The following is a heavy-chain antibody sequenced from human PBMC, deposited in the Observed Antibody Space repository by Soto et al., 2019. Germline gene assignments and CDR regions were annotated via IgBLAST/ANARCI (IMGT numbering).Heavy chain of an antibody. J-gene: IGHJ6*02. CDR2: IIPIFGTA. D-gene: IGHD2-15*01. V-gene: IGHV1-69*01. Sequence: QVQLVQSGAEVKKPGSSVKVSCNASGGTFSSYAISWVRQAPGQGLEWMGGIIPIFGTANYAQKFQGRVTITADESTSTAYMELSSLRSEDTAVYYCALGYCSGGRCFEIYGMDVWGQGTTVTVSS. CDR1: GGTFSSYA. CDR3: ALGYCSGGRCFEIYGMDV.